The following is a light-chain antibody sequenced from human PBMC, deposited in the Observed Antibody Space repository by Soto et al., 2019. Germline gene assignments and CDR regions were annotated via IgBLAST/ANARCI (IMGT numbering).Light chain of an antibody. V-gene: IGKV3-20*01. CDR2: GAS. Sequence: EIVLTQSPGTLSLSPGERATLSCRASQSLMRSNLAWYQQKHGQSPSVLIYGASSSATGIPDRCSGIGSGTEFTLTVSKLESDDFAVYYCQQDQSAPDTFGQGTKLDIK. J-gene: IGKJ2*01. CDR1: QSLMRSN. CDR3: QQDQSAPDT.